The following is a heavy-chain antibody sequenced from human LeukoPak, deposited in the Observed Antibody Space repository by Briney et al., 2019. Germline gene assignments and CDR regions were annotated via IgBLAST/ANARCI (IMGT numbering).Heavy chain of an antibody. D-gene: IGHD3-3*01. Sequence: ASVKVSCKTSGFTFSTSAVQWVRQARGQRLEWIGWIIVGSGATNYAQSLQGRFTITRDMSTNTAYMELRSLRSDDTAVYYCARGARDFWSGYDYYYMDVWGKGTTVTVSS. V-gene: IGHV1-58*01. J-gene: IGHJ6*03. CDR3: ARGARDFWSGYDYYYMDV. CDR2: IIVGSGAT. CDR1: GFTFSTSA.